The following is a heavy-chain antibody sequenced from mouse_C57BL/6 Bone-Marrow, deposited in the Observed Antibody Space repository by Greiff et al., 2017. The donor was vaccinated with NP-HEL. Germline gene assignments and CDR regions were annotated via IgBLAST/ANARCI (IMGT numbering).Heavy chain of an antibody. Sequence: QVHVKQPGAELVRPGSSVKLSCKASGYTFTSYWMDWVKQRPGQGLEWIGNIYPFDSETHYNQKFKDKATLTVDKSSSTAYMQLSSLTSEDSAVYYCARGDGNYFDYWGQGTTLTVSS. V-gene: IGHV1-61*01. J-gene: IGHJ2*01. CDR2: IYPFDSET. CDR3: ARGDGNYFDY. D-gene: IGHD2-1*01. CDR1: GYTFTSYW.